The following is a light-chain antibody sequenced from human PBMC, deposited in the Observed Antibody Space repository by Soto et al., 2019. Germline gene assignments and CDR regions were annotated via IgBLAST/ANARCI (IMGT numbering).Light chain of an antibody. V-gene: IGLV2-14*01. J-gene: IGLJ1*01. Sequence: QSVLTQPASVSGSPGQSIAISCTGTSSDVGGYNYVSWYQQHPGKAPKLMVYDVNDRPSGVSDRFSGSKSGNTASLTISGLQAEDEAEYYCSSYTSSSTYVFGTGTKVTVL. CDR1: SSDVGGYNY. CDR2: DVN. CDR3: SSYTSSSTYV.